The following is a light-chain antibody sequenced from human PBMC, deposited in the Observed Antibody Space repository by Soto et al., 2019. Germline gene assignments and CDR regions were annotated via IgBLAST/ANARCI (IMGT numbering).Light chain of an antibody. V-gene: IGKV3-15*01. Sequence: ILMTQSPATLSVSPGERATLSCRASQSASNNLAWYQQKPGQAPRLLIYDASTRATGIPARFSGSGSGTEFTLTISGLQSEDFAGYYCQQYNYWPSWTFGQGTKVEIK. CDR2: DAS. J-gene: IGKJ1*01. CDR1: QSASNN. CDR3: QQYNYWPSWT.